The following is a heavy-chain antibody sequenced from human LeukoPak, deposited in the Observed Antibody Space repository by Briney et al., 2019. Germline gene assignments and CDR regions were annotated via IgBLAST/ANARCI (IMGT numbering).Heavy chain of an antibody. CDR3: ARLYDYVWGSYRHVFDY. D-gene: IGHD3-16*02. J-gene: IGHJ4*02. CDR1: GFTSSSYG. Sequence: GGSLRLSCAASGFTSSSYGMHWVRQAPGKGLEWVAFIRYDGSNKYYADSVKGRFTISRDNSKNTLYLQMNSLRAEDTAVYYCARLYDYVWGSYRHVFDYWGQGTLVTVSS. CDR2: IRYDGSNK. V-gene: IGHV3-30*02.